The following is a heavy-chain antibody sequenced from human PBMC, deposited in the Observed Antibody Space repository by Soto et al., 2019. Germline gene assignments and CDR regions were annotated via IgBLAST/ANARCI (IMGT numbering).Heavy chain of an antibody. D-gene: IGHD3-10*01. CDR1: GGSISSSPYF. J-gene: IGHJ5*02. CDR2: VSYSGGT. Sequence: SETLSLTCTVSGGSISSSPYFWGWIRQPPGKGLEWIASVSYSGGTYYNPSLKSRVTISVDTSKKQFSLNLTSVTAADTAFYYCPRRPPGGFDPGGKETQVTVP. V-gene: IGHV4-39*01. CDR3: PRRPPGGFDP.